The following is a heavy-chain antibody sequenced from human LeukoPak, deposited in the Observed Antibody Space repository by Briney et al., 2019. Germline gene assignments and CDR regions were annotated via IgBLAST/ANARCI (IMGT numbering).Heavy chain of an antibody. D-gene: IGHD3-10*01. J-gene: IGHJ4*02. CDR1: GYTFTGYY. V-gene: IGHV1-2*02. CDR3: ARDLGSSYSSRFTHTHFDY. CDR2: INPNSGGT. Sequence: ASVKVSCKASGYTFTGYYMHWVRQAPGQGLEWMGWINPNSGGTNYAQKFQGRVTMTRDTSISTAYMELSRLRSDDTAVYYCARDLGSSYSSRFTHTHFDYWGQGTLVTVSS.